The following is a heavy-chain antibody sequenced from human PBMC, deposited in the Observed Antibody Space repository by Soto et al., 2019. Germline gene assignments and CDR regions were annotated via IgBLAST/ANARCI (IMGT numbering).Heavy chain of an antibody. CDR3: ARGGMVRGGGYYYYGMDV. D-gene: IGHD3-10*01. J-gene: IGHJ6*02. V-gene: IGHV3-33*01. CDR1: GFTFSSYG. Sequence: QVQLVESGRGVVQPGRSLRLSCAASGFTFSSYGMHWVRQAPGKGLEWVAVIWYDGSNKYYADSVKGRFTISRDNSKNTLYLQMNRLRAEDTAVYYCARGGMVRGGGYYYYGMDVWGQGTTVTVSS. CDR2: IWYDGSNK.